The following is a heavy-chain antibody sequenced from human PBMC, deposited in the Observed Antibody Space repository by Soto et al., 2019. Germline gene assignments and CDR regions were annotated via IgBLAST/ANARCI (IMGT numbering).Heavy chain of an antibody. CDR1: GFIVSDYF. D-gene: IGHD3-3*01. J-gene: IGHJ4*02. Sequence: EVQLVESGGGLVQPGGSLRLSCAASGFIVSDYFIDWVRQAPGEGLEWVGRTRNKARAYTTDYAASVKCRFTISRDHSNNSLYLQMDGLKTEDTAVYYCVRDNFWTYDYWGQGTLVTVSS. CDR2: TRNKARAYTT. V-gene: IGHV3-72*01. CDR3: VRDNFWTYDY.